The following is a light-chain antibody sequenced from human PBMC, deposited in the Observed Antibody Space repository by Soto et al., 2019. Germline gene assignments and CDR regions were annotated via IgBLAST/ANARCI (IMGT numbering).Light chain of an antibody. J-gene: IGKJ1*01. CDR3: QQSYSTPLT. V-gene: IGKV1-39*01. CDR2: AAS. Sequence: DIQMTQSPSSLSASVGDRVTITCRASQSISSYLNWYQQKPGKAPKLMIYAASSLQSGVPSRFSGSGSGTDFTLTISSLQPEDVATYYCQQSYSTPLTLGQGTKVDIK. CDR1: QSISSY.